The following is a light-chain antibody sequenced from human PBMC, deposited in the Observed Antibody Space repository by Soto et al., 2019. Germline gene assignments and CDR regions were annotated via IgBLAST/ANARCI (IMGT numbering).Light chain of an antibody. V-gene: IGLV1-44*01. CDR2: NNN. CDR3: AAWDDSLNGVV. Sequence: QSVLTQPPSASGTPGQRVTISCSGGGSNIGSNTVNWYQQLPGTAPRLLIYNNNQRPSGVPDRFSGSKSGTSASLAISGLQSEDEADYYCAAWDDSLNGVVFGGGTKLTVL. CDR1: GSNIGSNT. J-gene: IGLJ2*01.